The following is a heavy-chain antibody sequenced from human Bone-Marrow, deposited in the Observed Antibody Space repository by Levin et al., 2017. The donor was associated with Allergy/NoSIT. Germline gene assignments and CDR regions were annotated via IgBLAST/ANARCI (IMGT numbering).Heavy chain of an antibody. V-gene: IGHV3-11*01. D-gene: IGHD3-3*01. J-gene: IGHJ6*02. CDR2: ISSGGSSM. CDR3: ARDQPADYDFSSGYFYYFGMDV. Sequence: GESLKISCVASGFTFNDYYMSWFRQAPGKGLEWLSYISSGGSSMLYADSVKGRFTISRDNANNSLYLQMNSLRAEDTAVYYCARDQPADYDFSSGYFYYFGMDVWGQGTTVTVSS. CDR1: GFTFNDYY.